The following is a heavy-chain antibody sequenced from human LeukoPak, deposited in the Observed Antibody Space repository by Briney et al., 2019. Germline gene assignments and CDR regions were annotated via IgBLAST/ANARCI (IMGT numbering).Heavy chain of an antibody. J-gene: IGHJ4*02. Sequence: SETLSLTSTVSGGSISSYYWSWIRQPPGKGLEWIGYIYTSGSTNYNPSLKSRVTISVDTSKNQFSLKLSSVTAADTAVYYCARSSGYYFDYWGQGTLVTVSS. V-gene: IGHV4-4*09. CDR3: ARSSGYYFDY. CDR2: IYTSGST. D-gene: IGHD3-22*01. CDR1: GGSISSYY.